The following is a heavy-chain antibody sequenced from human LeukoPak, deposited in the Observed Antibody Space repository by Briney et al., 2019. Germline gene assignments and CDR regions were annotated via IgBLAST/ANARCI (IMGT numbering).Heavy chain of an antibody. Sequence: GGSLRLSCAASGFTFSSYWMHWVRHAPGKGLVWVSRINSDGSSTSYADSVKGRFTISRDNAKNTLYLQMNSLRAEDTAVYYCARGSLTYYDFWSGLRDYWGQGTLVTVSS. J-gene: IGHJ4*02. CDR3: ARGSLTYYDFWSGLRDY. D-gene: IGHD3-3*01. CDR1: GFTFSSYW. CDR2: INSDGSST. V-gene: IGHV3-74*01.